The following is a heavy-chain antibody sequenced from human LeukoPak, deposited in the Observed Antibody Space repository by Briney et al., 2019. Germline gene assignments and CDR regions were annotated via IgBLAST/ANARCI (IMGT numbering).Heavy chain of an antibody. D-gene: IGHD2-15*01. J-gene: IGHJ5*02. CDR2: ISAYNGNT. V-gene: IGHV1-18*01. Sequence: ASVKVSCKASGYTFTSYGISWVRQAPGQGLEWMGWISAYNGNTNYAQKLQGRVTMTTDTSTSTAYMELRSLRSDDTAVYYCARAAYCSGGSCYVGYWFDPWGQGTLVTVSS. CDR1: GYTFTSYG. CDR3: ARAAYCSGGSCYVGYWFDP.